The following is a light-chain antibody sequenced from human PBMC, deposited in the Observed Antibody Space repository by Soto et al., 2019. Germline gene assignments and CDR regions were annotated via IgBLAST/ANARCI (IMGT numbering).Light chain of an antibody. J-gene: IGLJ1*01. V-gene: IGLV2-14*03. Sequence: QSVLTQPASVSDSPGQSITISCTGTSSDVGGSNFVSWYQQHPGKPPKLVIYDVANRPSGVSNRFSGSKSGSTASLIISRLQTEDEAYYYCVSYTSSTTYVFGTGTKVTVL. CDR3: VSYTSSTTYV. CDR1: SSDVGGSNF. CDR2: DVA.